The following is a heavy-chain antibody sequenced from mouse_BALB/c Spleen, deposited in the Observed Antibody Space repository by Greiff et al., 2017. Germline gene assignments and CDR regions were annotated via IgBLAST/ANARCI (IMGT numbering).Heavy chain of an antibody. V-gene: IGHV1-54*01. D-gene: IGHD2-1*01. Sequence: QVQLQQPGAELVRPGTSVKVSCKASGYAFTNYLIEWVKQRPGQGLEWIGVINPGSGGTNYNEKFKGKATLTADKSSSTAYMQLSSLTSDDSAVYFCARWGGNYDYAMDYWGQGTSVTVSS. CDR1: GYAFTNYL. CDR2: INPGSGGT. J-gene: IGHJ4*01. CDR3: ARWGGNYDYAMDY.